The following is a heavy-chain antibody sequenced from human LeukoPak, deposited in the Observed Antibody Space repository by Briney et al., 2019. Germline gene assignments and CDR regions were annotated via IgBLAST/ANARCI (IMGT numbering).Heavy chain of an antibody. Sequence: SETLSLTCTVSGGSISSSSFYWGWIRQPPGKGLEWIGYIYHSGSTYYNPSLKSRVTISVDRSKNQFSLKLSSVTAADTAVYYCASMTTVPTGFDYWGQGTLVTVSS. D-gene: IGHD4-17*01. V-gene: IGHV4-30-2*01. J-gene: IGHJ4*02. CDR1: GGSISSSSFY. CDR3: ASMTTVPTGFDY. CDR2: IYHSGST.